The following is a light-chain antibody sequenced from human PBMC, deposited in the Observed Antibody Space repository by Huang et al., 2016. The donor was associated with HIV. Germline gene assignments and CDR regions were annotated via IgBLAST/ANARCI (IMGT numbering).Light chain of an antibody. V-gene: IGKV1-5*01. CDR1: QNIRSW. CDR2: DAS. J-gene: IGKJ4*01. Sequence: DIQMTQSPSNLSASVGDRVTITCRASQNIRSWLAWYQQKPGEAPKLLIYDASNLATGVPSSFSGSGAGTEFTLTISSLQPDHFATYYCQQYNSYGLTFGGGTKVEIK. CDR3: QQYNSYGLT.